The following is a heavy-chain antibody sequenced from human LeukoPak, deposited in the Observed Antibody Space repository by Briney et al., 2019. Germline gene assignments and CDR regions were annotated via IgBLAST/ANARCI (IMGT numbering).Heavy chain of an antibody. CDR1: GGSISSSSYF. V-gene: IGHV4-39*07. J-gene: IGHJ4*02. Sequence: SETLSLTCTVSGGSISSSSYFWGWIRQPPGKGLEWIGNIYYTGSTYYNPSLKSRVTISVDTSENQFSLKLSSVTAADTAVYYCARGPIVGATNFVDYWGQGTLVTVSS. D-gene: IGHD1-26*01. CDR3: ARGPIVGATNFVDY. CDR2: IYYTGST.